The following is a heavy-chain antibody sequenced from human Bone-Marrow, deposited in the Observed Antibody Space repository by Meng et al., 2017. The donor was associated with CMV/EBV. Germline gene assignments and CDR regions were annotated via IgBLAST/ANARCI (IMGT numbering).Heavy chain of an antibody. D-gene: IGHD6-6*01. V-gene: IGHV4-38-2*02. CDR3: ARSGRTKARPAYYYGMDV. CDR2: IYHSGST. CDR1: GYSISSGYY. J-gene: IGHJ6*02. Sequence: SETLSLTCTVSGYSISSGYYWGWIRRPPGKGLEWIGSIYHSGSTYYNPSLKSRVTISVDTSKNQFSLKLSSVTAADTAVYYCARSGRTKARPAYYYGMDVWGQGTTVTVSS.